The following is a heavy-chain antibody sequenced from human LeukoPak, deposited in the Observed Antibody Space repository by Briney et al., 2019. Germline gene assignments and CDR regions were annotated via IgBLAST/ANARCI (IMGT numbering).Heavy chain of an antibody. CDR3: ARGSEHLMGSGYFDY. D-gene: IGHD2-8*01. CDR2: IYYSGST. Sequence: SETLSLTCTVSGGSISSYYWSWIRQPPGKGLEWIGYIYYSGSTNYNPSLKSRVTISVDTSKNQFSLKLSSVTAADTAVYYCARGSEHLMGSGYFDYWGQGTLVTVSS. V-gene: IGHV4-59*01. CDR1: GGSISSYY. J-gene: IGHJ4*02.